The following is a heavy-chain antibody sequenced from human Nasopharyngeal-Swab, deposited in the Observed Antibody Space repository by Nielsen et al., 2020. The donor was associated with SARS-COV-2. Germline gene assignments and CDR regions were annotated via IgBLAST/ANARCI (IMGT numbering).Heavy chain of an antibody. Sequence: GGSLRLSCAASGVTISSKYMNCVLQAPGEGLQYITAIYSDGSTYYADSVMSRLTISTDNSKNTVYLPMNSLRVEDTAVYFYAREEYDTHFVYFHHWGQGTLVTVSS. CDR3: AREEYDTHFVYFHH. J-gene: IGHJ1*01. V-gene: IGHV3-53*01. CDR1: GVTISSKY. D-gene: IGHD3-9*01. CDR2: IYSDGST.